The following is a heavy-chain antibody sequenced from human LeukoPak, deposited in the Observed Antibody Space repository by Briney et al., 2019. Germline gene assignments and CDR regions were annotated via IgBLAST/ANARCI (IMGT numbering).Heavy chain of an antibody. J-gene: IGHJ4*02. CDR3: ASGTSTYYELYY. D-gene: IGHD2-2*01. Sequence: PGGSLRLSCAASGFTVSSNYMSWIRQAPGKGLEWIGSFFYGGTTYYNPSLKSRITMSADTSNNQFSLKLLSVTAADTAVYYCASGTSTYYELYYWGQGTLVTASS. V-gene: IGHV4-59*04. CDR2: FFYGGTT. CDR1: GFTVSSNY.